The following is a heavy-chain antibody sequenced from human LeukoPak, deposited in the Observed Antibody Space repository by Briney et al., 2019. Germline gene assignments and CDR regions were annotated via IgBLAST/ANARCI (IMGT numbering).Heavy chain of an antibody. Sequence: SETLSLTCTVSGGSFSGYYWSWIRKPPGKGLEWIGEINHSGSLNYNASLKSRVSISADTSKNQFSLKLTSVTASDTAVYYCARESGGTGHWGQGTLVTVSS. V-gene: IGHV4-34*01. CDR1: GGSFSGYY. CDR3: ARESGGTGH. J-gene: IGHJ4*02. CDR2: INHSGSL. D-gene: IGHD3/OR15-3a*01.